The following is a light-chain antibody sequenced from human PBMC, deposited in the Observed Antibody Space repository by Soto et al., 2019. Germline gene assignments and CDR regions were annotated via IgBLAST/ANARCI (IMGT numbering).Light chain of an antibody. J-gene: IGKJ3*01. Sequence: EIVLTQSPGTLSLSPGERATLSCRASQSVSSSYLAWYQQKPGQAPRLLIYGASSRATGIPDRFSGSGSGTDFTLTISRLEPEDFAVDDCQQYGSSLFTFGPGTKVDIK. V-gene: IGKV3-20*01. CDR2: GAS. CDR1: QSVSSSY. CDR3: QQYGSSLFT.